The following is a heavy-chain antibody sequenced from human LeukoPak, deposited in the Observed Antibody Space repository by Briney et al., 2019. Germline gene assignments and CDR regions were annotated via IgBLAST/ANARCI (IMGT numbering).Heavy chain of an antibody. J-gene: IGHJ4*02. Sequence: GRSLRLSCAASGFTFSSYGMHWVRQAPGKGLEWAAVISYDGSNKYYADSVKGRFTISRDNSKNTLYLQVNSLRAEDTAVYYCAKGASGSYYYFDYWGQGTLVTVSS. CDR1: GFTFSSYG. D-gene: IGHD1-26*01. V-gene: IGHV3-30*18. CDR2: ISYDGSNK. CDR3: AKGASGSYYYFDY.